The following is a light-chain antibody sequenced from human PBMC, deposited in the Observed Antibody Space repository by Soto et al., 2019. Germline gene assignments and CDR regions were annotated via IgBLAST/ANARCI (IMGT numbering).Light chain of an antibody. Sequence: DIQMTQSPSTLSASVGDRVTITCRASQSISSWLAWYQQKPGKAPKLLISAASTLQRGVPSRFGGTGSGTDFTLTISSLQPDDFATYYCQQYKTYPLTFGGGTKVDIK. J-gene: IGKJ4*01. CDR2: AAS. CDR3: QQYKTYPLT. V-gene: IGKV1-5*01. CDR1: QSISSW.